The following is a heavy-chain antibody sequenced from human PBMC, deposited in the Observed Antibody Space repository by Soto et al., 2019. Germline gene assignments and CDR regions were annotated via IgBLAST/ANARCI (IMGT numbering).Heavy chain of an antibody. CDR1: GGSFSGYY. V-gene: IGHV4-34*01. J-gene: IGHJ5*02. CDR2: INHSGST. D-gene: IGHD3-3*01. Sequence: SETLSLTCAVYGGSFSGYYWSWIRQPPGKGLEWIGEINHSGSTNYNPSLKSRVTISVDTSKNQFSLKLSSVTAADTALYYCAVTIFGVNWFDPWGQGTLVTVSS. CDR3: AVTIFGVNWFDP.